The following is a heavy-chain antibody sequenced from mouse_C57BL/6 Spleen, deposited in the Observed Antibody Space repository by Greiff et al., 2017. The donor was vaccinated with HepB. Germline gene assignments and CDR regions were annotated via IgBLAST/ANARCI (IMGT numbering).Heavy chain of an antibody. V-gene: IGHV1-82*01. CDR1: GYAFSSSW. J-gene: IGHJ1*03. D-gene: IGHD1-1*01. Sequence: VKLQESGPELVKPGASVKISCKASGYAFSSSWMNWVKQRPGKGLEWIGRIYPGDGDTNYNGKFKGKATLTADKSSSTAYMQLSSLTSEDSAVYFCASTVVADWDFDVWGTGTTVTVSS. CDR3: ASTVVADWDFDV. CDR2: IYPGDGDT.